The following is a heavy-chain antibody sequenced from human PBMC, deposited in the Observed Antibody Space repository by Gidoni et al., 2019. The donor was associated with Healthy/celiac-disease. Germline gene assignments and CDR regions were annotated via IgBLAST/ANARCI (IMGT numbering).Heavy chain of an antibody. CDR3: TQDMDV. V-gene: IGHV3-73*02. Sequence: EVQLVESGGGLVQPGGSLKLSCAASGFTFSGSAMPWVRQASGKGLEWVGRIRSKANSYATAYAASVKGRFTISRDDSKNTAYLQMNSLKTEDTAVYYCTQDMDVWGQGTTVTVSS. CDR2: IRSKANSYAT. CDR1: GFTFSGSA. J-gene: IGHJ6*02.